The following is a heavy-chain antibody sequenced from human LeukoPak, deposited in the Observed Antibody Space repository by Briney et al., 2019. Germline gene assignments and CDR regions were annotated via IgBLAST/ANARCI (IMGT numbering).Heavy chain of an antibody. CDR2: IIPIFGTA. CDR3: ARGVMAGTLDY. D-gene: IGHD6-19*01. J-gene: IGHJ4*02. CDR1: GYTFISYA. Sequence: ASVKVSCKASGYTFISYAMHWVRQAPGQRLEWMGGIIPIFGTANYARKFQGRVTITADESTSTAYMELSSLRSEDTAVYYCARGVMAGTLDYWGQGTLVTVSS. V-gene: IGHV1-69*13.